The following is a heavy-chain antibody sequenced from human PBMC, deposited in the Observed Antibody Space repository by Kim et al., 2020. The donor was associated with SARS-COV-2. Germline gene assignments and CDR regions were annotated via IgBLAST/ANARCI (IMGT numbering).Heavy chain of an antibody. V-gene: IGHV4-34*01. D-gene: IGHD5-12*01. CDR3: ARGKGYTWWFDP. Sequence: IYNPSLKSRVTITVETSKSQFSLTVNSMTTADTAVYYCARGKGYTWWFDPWGQETLVTVSS. J-gene: IGHJ5*02.